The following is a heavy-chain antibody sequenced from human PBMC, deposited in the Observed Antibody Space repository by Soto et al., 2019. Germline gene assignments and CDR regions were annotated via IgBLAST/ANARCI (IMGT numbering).Heavy chain of an antibody. J-gene: IGHJ4*02. V-gene: IGHV4-39*01. Sequence: PSWTLSLTSTVSGGSISSSSYYWGWIRQPPGKGLEWIGSIYHSGSTYYNPSLKRRVTISVDTSKNQFSLKLSSVTAADTAVYYCARQIGGATDYSGQGTLVTVSS. CDR1: GGSISSSSYY. D-gene: IGHD1-26*01. CDR3: ARQIGGATDY. CDR2: IYHSGST.